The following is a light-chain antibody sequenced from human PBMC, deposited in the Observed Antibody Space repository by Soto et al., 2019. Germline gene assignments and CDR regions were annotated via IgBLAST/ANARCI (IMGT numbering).Light chain of an antibody. V-gene: IGKV3-20*01. CDR2: GAS. J-gene: IGKJ1*01. CDR3: QQYGSSPQT. CDR1: QTVTFSY. Sequence: EIVLTQSPCTLSFSPLERFALSCRASQTVTFSYLAWYQQKPGQAPRLLIFGASTRATGIPDRFRGSGSGTDFTLTITRLEPEDFGVYYCQQYGSSPQTFGQGTKVDIK.